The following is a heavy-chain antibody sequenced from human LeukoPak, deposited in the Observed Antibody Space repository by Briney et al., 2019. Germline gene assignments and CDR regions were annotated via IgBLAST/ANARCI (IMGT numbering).Heavy chain of an antibody. CDR1: GLNFGNHW. CDR2: IKEDGTLA. J-gene: IGHJ4*02. D-gene: IGHD1-14*01. V-gene: IGHV3-7*03. Sequence: PGGSLRLSCAASGLNFGNHWMDWVRQAPGQGLEWVANIKEDGTLAYYADSVRGRFSISRDNTRNSLFLQMNGLRAEDTAVYFCVRDGYNQNRFDFWGQGTLITVSS. CDR3: VRDGYNQNRFDF.